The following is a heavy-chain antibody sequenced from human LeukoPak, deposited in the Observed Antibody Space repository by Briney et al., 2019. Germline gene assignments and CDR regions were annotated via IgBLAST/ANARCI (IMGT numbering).Heavy chain of an antibody. D-gene: IGHD3-16*01. V-gene: IGHV3-74*01. CDR1: GFTFSSYV. CDR3: ARVRWGGLYYFNY. J-gene: IGHJ4*02. Sequence: PGGSLRLSCAASGFTFSSYVMHWVRQAPGKGLVGVSRINSDGRSTNYADSVKGRFTISRDNAKNTLYLQMNSLRAEDTAVYYCARVRWGGLYYFNYWGQGTLVTVSS. CDR2: INSDGRST.